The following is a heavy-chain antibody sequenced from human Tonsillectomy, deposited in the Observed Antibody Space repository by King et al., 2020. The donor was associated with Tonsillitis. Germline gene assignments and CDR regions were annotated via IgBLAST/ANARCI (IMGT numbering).Heavy chain of an antibody. Sequence: VQLVESGGGVVQPGRSLRLSCAASGFTFSSYGMHWVRQAPGKGLKWVAVISYDGSNKYYADSVKGRFTISRDNSKNTLYLKRNSLRTDDTAVYYCAKCPTKVYDSNGYWFGNWYFDLWGRGTLVTVSS. D-gene: IGHD3-22*01. V-gene: IGHV3-30*18. CDR3: AKCPTKVYDSNGYWFGNWYFDL. CDR2: ISYDGSNK. J-gene: IGHJ2*01. CDR1: GFTFSSYG.